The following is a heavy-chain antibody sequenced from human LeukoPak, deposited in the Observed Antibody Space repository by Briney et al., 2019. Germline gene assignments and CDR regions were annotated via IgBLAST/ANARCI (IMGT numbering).Heavy chain of an antibody. J-gene: IGHJ4*02. V-gene: IGHV1-69*05. D-gene: IGHD5-18*01. CDR3: ARGYSYGTTVDY. CDR2: IIPIFGTA. CDR1: GGTFSSYA. Sequence: GASVKVSCKASGGTFSSYAISWVRQAPGQGLEWMGGIIPIFGTANYAQKFQGRVTITTDESTSTAYMELSSLRSEDTAVYYCARGYSYGTTVDYWGQGTLVTVSS.